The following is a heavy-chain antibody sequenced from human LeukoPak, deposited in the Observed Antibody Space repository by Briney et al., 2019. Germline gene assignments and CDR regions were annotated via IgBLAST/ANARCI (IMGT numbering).Heavy chain of an antibody. D-gene: IGHD2-2*01. CDR1: GSTFSSYG. CDR3: ARDHQLAYYFDY. J-gene: IGHJ4*02. Sequence: GGSLRLSCAASGSTFSSYGMHWVRQAPGKGLEWVAVIWYDGSNKYYADSVKGRFTISRDNSKNTLYLQMNSLRAEDTALYYCARDHQLAYYFDYWGQGTLVTVSS. CDR2: IWYDGSNK. V-gene: IGHV3-33*01.